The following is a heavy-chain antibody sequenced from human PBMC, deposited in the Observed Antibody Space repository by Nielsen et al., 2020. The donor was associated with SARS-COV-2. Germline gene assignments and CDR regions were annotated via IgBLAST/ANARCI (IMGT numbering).Heavy chain of an antibody. CDR3: AKLDRGVTTGSFDY. CDR2: ISGSGGST. V-gene: IGHV3-23*01. D-gene: IGHD1-14*01. J-gene: IGHJ4*02. Sequence: GESLKISCAASGFTFSSYAMSWVRQAPGKGLEWVSAISGSGGSTYYADSVKGRFTISRDNSKNTLYLQMNSLGAEDTAVYYCAKLDRGVTTGSFDYWGQGTLVTVSS. CDR1: GFTFSSYA.